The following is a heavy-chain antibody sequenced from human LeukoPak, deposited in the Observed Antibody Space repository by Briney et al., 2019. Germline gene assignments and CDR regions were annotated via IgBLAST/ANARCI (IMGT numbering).Heavy chain of an antibody. J-gene: IGHJ5*02. D-gene: IGHD6-19*01. CDR2: ISAYNGNT. V-gene: IGHV1-18*01. Sequence: GASVKVSCKASGYTFTSYGISWVRQAPGQGLEWMGWISAYNGNTNYGQKLQGRVTMTTDTSTSTAYMELRSLRSDDTAVYYCARDLIGYSSGTNWFDPWGQGTLVTVSS. CDR3: ARDLIGYSSGTNWFDP. CDR1: GYTFTSYG.